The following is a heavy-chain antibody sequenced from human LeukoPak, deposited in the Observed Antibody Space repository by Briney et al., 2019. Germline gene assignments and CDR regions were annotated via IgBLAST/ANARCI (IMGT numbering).Heavy chain of an antibody. V-gene: IGHV4-38-2*01. CDR1: GYSISIGYY. D-gene: IGHD2-2*01. Sequence: SETLSLTCAVSGYSISIGYYWGWIRQPPGKGLEWIGSIYHSGSTYYTPSLKSRVTISVDTSKNQFSLKLSSVTAADTAVYYCARHRQDLGYCSSTSCQDYYYYYYYMDVWGKGTTVTVSS. CDR3: ARHRQDLGYCSSTSCQDYYYYYYYMDV. CDR2: IYHSGST. J-gene: IGHJ6*03.